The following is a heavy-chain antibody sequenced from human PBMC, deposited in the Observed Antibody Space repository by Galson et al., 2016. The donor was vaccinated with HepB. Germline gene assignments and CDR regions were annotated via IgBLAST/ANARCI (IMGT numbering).Heavy chain of an antibody. J-gene: IGHJ6*03. V-gene: IGHV3-15*01. D-gene: IGHD2-2*01. CDR2: IKSKTDGGTI. CDR1: GFTFNNAW. Sequence: SLRLSCAASGFTFNNAWMSWVRQAPGKGLEWVGRIKSKTDGGTIDYAAPVKGRFTISRDDSKNTEYLQMNSLRTEDTAVYYCTTRYCSSSSCYLPTYYYYYMDVWGKGTTVTVSS. CDR3: TTRYCSSSSCYLPTYYYYYMDV.